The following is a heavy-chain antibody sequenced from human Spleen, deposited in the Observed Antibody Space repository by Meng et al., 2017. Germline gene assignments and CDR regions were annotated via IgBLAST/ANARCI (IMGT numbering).Heavy chain of an antibody. Sequence: QLQLQESGPGLLKPSETLSLTCTVSGGSISSSNYYWGWIRQPPGKGLEWLGEIIHGGSPSYSQSLKSRVTTSIDTSKNQLSLMLSSVTAADTAVYYCARRPTGIDYWGQGTLVTVSS. J-gene: IGHJ4*02. D-gene: IGHD2-8*02. CDR1: GGSISSSNYY. CDR3: ARRPTGIDY. V-gene: IGHV4-39*01. CDR2: IIHGGSP.